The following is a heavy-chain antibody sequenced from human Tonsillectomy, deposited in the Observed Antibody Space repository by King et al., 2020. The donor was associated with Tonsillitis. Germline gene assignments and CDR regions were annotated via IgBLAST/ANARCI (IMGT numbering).Heavy chain of an antibody. V-gene: IGHV3-30*03. J-gene: IGHJ4*02. CDR2: ISYDGSNK. CDR1: GFTFSSYG. D-gene: IGHD6-13*01. CDR3: ARDSVRSAPLGYGSSWGYYFDY. Sequence: VQLVESGGGVVQPGRSLRLSCAASGFTFSSYGMHWVRQAPGKGLEWVTVISYDGSNKYYADSVKGRFTMSRDKSKNTLYLQMNSLRAEDTAVYYCARDSVRSAPLGYGSSWGYYFDYWGQGTLVTVSS.